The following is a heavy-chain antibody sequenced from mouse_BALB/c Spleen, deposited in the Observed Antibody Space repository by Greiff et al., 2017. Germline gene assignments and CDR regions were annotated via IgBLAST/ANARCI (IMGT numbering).Heavy chain of an antibody. D-gene: IGHD1-2*01. Sequence: EVQGVESGGGLVQPGGSLRLSCATSGFTFTDYYMSWVRQPPGKALEWLGFIRNKANGYTTEYSASVKGRFTISRDNSQSILYLQMNTLRAEDSATYYCARARAFTTAPAYWGQGTLVTVSA. CDR2: IRNKANGYTT. CDR3: ARARAFTTAPAY. J-gene: IGHJ3*01. CDR1: GFTFTDYY. V-gene: IGHV7-3*02.